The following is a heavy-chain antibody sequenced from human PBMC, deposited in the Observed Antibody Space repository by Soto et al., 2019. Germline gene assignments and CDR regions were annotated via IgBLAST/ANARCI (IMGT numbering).Heavy chain of an antibody. CDR3: AKARYPMVVVSAFDI. CDR2: ISYDGSNK. D-gene: IGHD3-22*01. J-gene: IGHJ3*02. Sequence: GGSLRLSCAASGFTFSSYGMHWVRQAPGKGLEWVAVISYDGSNKYYADSVKGRFTISRDNSKNTLYLQMNSLRAEDTAVYYCAKARYPMVVVSAFDIWGQGTVVTVSS. V-gene: IGHV3-30*18. CDR1: GFTFSSYG.